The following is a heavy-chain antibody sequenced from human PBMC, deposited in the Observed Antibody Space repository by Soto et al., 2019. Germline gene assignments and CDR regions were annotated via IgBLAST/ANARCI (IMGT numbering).Heavy chain of an antibody. D-gene: IGHD3-10*01. Sequence: PSETLSLTCTVSGSPICSSSYYWGWIRQPPGKGLEWIGSIYYSGSTYYNPSLKSRVTISVDTSKNQFSLKLSSVTAADTAVYYCARQGTVPWFGALYLSWFDPWGQRTLVTVSS. CDR2: IYYSGST. J-gene: IGHJ5*02. CDR1: GSPICSSSYY. V-gene: IGHV4-39*01. CDR3: ARQGTVPWFGALYLSWFDP.